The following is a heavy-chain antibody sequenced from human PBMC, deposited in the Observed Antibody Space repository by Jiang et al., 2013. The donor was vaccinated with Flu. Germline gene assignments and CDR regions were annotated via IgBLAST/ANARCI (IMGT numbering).Heavy chain of an antibody. D-gene: IGHD3-10*01. CDR3: ARMGLYGSGSYYFDY. V-gene: IGHV4-38-2*02. Sequence: GSGLVKPSETLSLTCTVSGYSISSGYYWGWIRQPPGKGLEWIGSIYHSGSTYYNPSLKSRVTISVDTSKNQFSLKLSSVTAADTAVYYCARMGLYGSGSYYFDYWGQGTLVTVSS. CDR1: GYSISSGYY. J-gene: IGHJ4*02. CDR2: IYHSGST.